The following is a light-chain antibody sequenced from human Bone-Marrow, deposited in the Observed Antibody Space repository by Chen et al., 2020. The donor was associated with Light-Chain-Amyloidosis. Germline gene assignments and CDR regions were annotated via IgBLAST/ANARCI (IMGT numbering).Light chain of an antibody. J-gene: IGKJ4*01. CDR2: WAS. Sequence: DISMTPSPDSLSVSLGELGTINCKSSQTVLYNSNNKNFLAWYQQKPGQSPKLLIYWASTREFGVPDRFSGSGSGTDFTLTISNLQAEDVAVYYCQQYFGTPLTFGGGTKVEIK. V-gene: IGKV4-1*01. CDR1: QTVLYNSNNKNF. CDR3: QQYFGTPLT.